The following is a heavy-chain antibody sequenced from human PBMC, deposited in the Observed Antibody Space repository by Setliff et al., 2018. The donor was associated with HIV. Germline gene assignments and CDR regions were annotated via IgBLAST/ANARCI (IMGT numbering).Heavy chain of an antibody. CDR1: GYIFNSYA. CDR2: ININTGNP. D-gene: IGHD4-17*01. CDR3: ARLSPYGDYLLFQY. Sequence: ASVKVSCKASGYIFNSYAMNWVRQAPGEGLEWMGWININTGNPTYAQEFTGRFVFSVDTSVSTAYLEISGLKPEDTAVYYCARLSPYGDYLLFQYWGQGTQVTVSS. J-gene: IGHJ4*02. V-gene: IGHV7-4-1*02.